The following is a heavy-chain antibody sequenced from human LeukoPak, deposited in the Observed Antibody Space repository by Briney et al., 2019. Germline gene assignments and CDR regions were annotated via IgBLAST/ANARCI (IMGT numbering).Heavy chain of an antibody. CDR3: ARAAGDYSEGGY. Sequence: RGSLRLSCAASGFTFSSYAMSWVRQAPGKGLEWVANINEDGSEKNYMDSVRGRFTISRDTAKNSLYLQMDSLRVEDTAMYYCARAAGDYSEGGYWGQGTLVTVSS. J-gene: IGHJ4*02. CDR2: INEDGSEK. D-gene: IGHD7-27*01. V-gene: IGHV3-7*01. CDR1: GFTFSSYA.